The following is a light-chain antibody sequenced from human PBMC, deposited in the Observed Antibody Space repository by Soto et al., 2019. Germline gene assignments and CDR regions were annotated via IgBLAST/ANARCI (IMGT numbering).Light chain of an antibody. Sequence: QSALTQPASVSGSPGQSIAISCTGTSSDVGAYNYVSWYQRHPGKAPKLMIYEVNNRPSGVSNRFSGSKSGNTASLTISGLQTEDEAEYYCTSYTSSSTLLFGGGTKVTVL. CDR1: SSDVGAYNY. CDR3: TSYTSSSTLL. J-gene: IGLJ2*01. V-gene: IGLV2-14*01. CDR2: EVN.